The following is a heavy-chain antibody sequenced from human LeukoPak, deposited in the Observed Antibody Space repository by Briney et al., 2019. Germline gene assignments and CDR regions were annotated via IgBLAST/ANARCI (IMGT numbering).Heavy chain of an antibody. CDR1: GFTFDNYR. V-gene: IGHV3-23*01. CDR2: TSGSGGST. CDR3: AKDQGYSGYDF. J-gene: IGHJ4*02. D-gene: IGHD5-12*01. Sequence: GGSLRLSCAASGFTFDNYRMSWVRQAPGKGLEWVSATSGSGGSTYYADSVKGRFTISRDNSKNTLYLQMNSLRAEDTAVYYCAKDQGYSGYDFGGQGTLVTVSS.